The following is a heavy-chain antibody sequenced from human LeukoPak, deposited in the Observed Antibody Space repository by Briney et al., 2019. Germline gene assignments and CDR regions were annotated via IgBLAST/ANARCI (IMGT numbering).Heavy chain of an antibody. Sequence: GGSLRLSCAASGFTFSSYAMSWVRQAPGKGLGWVSAISGSGGSTYYADSVKGRFTISRDNSKNTLYLQMNSLRAEDTAVYYCAKDSYSGSYYDYWGQGTLVTVSS. CDR2: ISGSGGST. CDR3: AKDSYSGSYYDY. D-gene: IGHD1-26*01. V-gene: IGHV3-23*01. J-gene: IGHJ4*02. CDR1: GFTFSSYA.